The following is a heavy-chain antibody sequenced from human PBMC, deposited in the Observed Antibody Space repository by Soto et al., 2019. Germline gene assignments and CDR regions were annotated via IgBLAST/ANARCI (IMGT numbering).Heavy chain of an antibody. CDR1: GFTFNNFA. D-gene: IGHD5-12*01. J-gene: IGHJ6*02. V-gene: IGHV3-30*14. CDR3: ANEVDVAFSSLQYGMDV. CDR2: ISYDGTYK. Sequence: PGGSLRLSCAASGFTFNNFAMPWVRQAPGKGLEWVAFISYDGTYKYYADSVRGRFTVYRDNSKSTLFLQMKSLKFEDTAVYVCANEVDVAFSSLQYGMDVWGQGTTVTVSS.